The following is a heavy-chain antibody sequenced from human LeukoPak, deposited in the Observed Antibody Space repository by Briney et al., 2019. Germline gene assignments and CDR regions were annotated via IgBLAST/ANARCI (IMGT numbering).Heavy chain of an antibody. J-gene: IGHJ4*02. CDR1: GFTFSSYG. CDR2: IRYDGSNK. Sequence: GGSLRLSCAASGFTFSSYGMHWVRQAPGKGLEWVAFIRYDGSNKYYADSVKGRFTISRDNSKNTLYLQMNSLRAEDTAVYYCARDLDSSVSRGYWGQGTLVTVSS. D-gene: IGHD3-22*01. CDR3: ARDLDSSVSRGY. V-gene: IGHV3-30*02.